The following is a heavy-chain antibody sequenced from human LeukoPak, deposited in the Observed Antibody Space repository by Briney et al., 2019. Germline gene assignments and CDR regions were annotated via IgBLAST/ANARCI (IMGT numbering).Heavy chain of an antibody. J-gene: IGHJ4*02. V-gene: IGHV1-18*01. Sequence: ASVKVSCTASGYTFTSYGISWVRQAPGQGLEWMGGIIPIFGTANYAQKLQGRVTMTTDTSTSTAYMELRSLRSDDAAVYYCARKVDVWGSYRTFDYWGQGTLVTVSS. CDR2: IIPIFGTA. CDR3: ARKVDVWGSYRTFDY. D-gene: IGHD3-16*02. CDR1: GYTFTSYG.